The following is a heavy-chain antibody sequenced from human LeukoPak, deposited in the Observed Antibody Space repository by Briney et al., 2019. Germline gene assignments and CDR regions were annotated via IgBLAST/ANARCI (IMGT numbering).Heavy chain of an antibody. CDR3: ARDPDGYNWFDS. CDR1: GASISSYY. Sequence: SETLSLTCTVSGASISSYYWSWIRQPAGKGLEWIGRVYSSGSTNYNPSLKSRVTMSEDTSKNQFSLKLRSVTAADMAVYYCARDPDGYNWFDSWGQGTQVTVST. J-gene: IGHJ5*01. CDR2: VYSSGST. D-gene: IGHD1-14*01. V-gene: IGHV4-4*07.